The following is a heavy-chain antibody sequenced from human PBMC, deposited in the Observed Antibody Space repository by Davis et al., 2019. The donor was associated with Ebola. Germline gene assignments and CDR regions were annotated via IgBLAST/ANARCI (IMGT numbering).Heavy chain of an antibody. Sequence: MPGGSLRLSCAVYGGSFNGYYWNWIRQPPGKGLEWIGEINHSGSTNYNPSLKSRVTISADTSKNQYSLKLTSVTAADTALYYCARGRGYSWFDPWGQGTLVTVSS. CDR2: INHSGST. CDR1: GGSFNGYY. V-gene: IGHV4-34*01. CDR3: ARGRGYSWFDP. D-gene: IGHD5-12*01. J-gene: IGHJ5*02.